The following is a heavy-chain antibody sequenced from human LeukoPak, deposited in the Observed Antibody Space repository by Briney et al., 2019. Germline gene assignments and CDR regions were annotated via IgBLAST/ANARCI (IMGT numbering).Heavy chain of an antibody. D-gene: IGHD4-17*01. J-gene: IGHJ4*02. CDR3: ARGITDYGDYIIISYFDY. CDR2: IYYSGST. Sequence: SETLSLTCTVSGGSISSSSYYWGWIRQSPGKGLEWIGSIYYSGSTYYNPSLKSRVTISVDTSKNQFSLKLSSVTAADTAVYYCARGITDYGDYIIISYFDYWGQGTLVTVSS. CDR1: GGSISSSSYY. V-gene: IGHV4-39*01.